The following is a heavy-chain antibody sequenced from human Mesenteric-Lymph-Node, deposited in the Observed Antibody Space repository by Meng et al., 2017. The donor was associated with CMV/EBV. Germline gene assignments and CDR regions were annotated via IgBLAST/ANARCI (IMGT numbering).Heavy chain of an antibody. D-gene: IGHD3-3*01. J-gene: IGHJ4*02. CDR2: ISWNSGVI. V-gene: IGHV3-9*01. CDR1: GFTFDDYA. CDR3: ARDPGSDYDFWSGYLDY. Sequence: GGSLRLSCAASGFTFDDYAMHWVRQAPGKGLEWVSGISWNSGVIGYVDSVKGRFTLSRDNAKNSLFLQMNSLRAEDTAVYYCARDPGSDYDFWSGYLDYWGQGTLVTVSS.